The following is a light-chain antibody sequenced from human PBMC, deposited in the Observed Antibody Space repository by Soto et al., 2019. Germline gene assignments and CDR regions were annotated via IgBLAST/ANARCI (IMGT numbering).Light chain of an antibody. V-gene: IGKV4-1*01. CDR1: QSVLYSSKNKNY. Sequence: DIVMTESPDSLAVSLGERATINCKSSQSVLYSSKNKNYLAWYQQKPGQAPKLLIYWASTRESGVPDRFSGSGSGTDFTLTISSLQAEDAAVYYCQQYYRSSWTFGQGTMVDIK. CDR3: QQYYRSSWT. J-gene: IGKJ1*01. CDR2: WAS.